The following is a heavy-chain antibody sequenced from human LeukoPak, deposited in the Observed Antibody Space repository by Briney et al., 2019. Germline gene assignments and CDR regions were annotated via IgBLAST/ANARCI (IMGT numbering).Heavy chain of an antibody. CDR1: GGSFSGYY. Sequence: PSETLSLTCAVYGGSFSGYYWSWIRQPPGKGLEGIGEINHTGSTNYNPSLKSRVTISVDTSKNQFSLKLSSVTAADTAMYYCARGEAGYCSSTRCYGFRWFDPWGQGTLVTVSS. J-gene: IGHJ5*02. D-gene: IGHD2-2*01. CDR2: INHTGST. CDR3: ARGEAGYCSSTRCYGFRWFDP. V-gene: IGHV4-34*01.